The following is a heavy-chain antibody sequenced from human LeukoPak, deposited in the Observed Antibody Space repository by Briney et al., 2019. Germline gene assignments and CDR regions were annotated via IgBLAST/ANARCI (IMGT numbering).Heavy chain of an antibody. CDR3: AKRVYDSSGYYYSPLFDY. J-gene: IGHJ4*02. D-gene: IGHD3-22*01. CDR2: ISGSGDTT. Sequence: GGSLRPSCAGSGFTFSSDDMNWVRQVPGKGLEWLSSISGSGDTTYYADSVKGRFTISRDNSKNTVFLQMNSLRAEDTAVYYCAKRVYDSSGYYYSPLFDYWGQGTLVTVSS. CDR1: GFTFSSDD. V-gene: IGHV3-23*01.